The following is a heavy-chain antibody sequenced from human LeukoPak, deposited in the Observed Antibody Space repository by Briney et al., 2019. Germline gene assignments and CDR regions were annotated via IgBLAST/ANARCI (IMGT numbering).Heavy chain of an antibody. D-gene: IGHD3-10*01. CDR2: IVYDGSHQ. Sequence: GGSLRLSCAASGFTFNRCGMHWVRQAPGKGLEWVDVIVYDGSHQYYTDSVKGLFTISRDNSKNTVFLQMDSLRAEDTGVYYCVKGSGTNDYGMDTWGQGTTVTVPS. V-gene: IGHV3-30*18. CDR3: VKGSGTNDYGMDT. J-gene: IGHJ6*02. CDR1: GFTFNRCG.